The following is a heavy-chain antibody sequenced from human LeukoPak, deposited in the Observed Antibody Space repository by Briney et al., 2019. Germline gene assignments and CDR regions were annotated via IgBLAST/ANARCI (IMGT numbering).Heavy chain of an antibody. Sequence: PGGSLRLSCAASRFTFSSYAMSWVRQAPGKGLEWVSSISGSGGSTYYADSVKGRFTISRGNSKNTLYLQMNSLRAEDTAVYYCAKGGGYGYSYGYWGQGTLVTVSS. D-gene: IGHD2-15*01. J-gene: IGHJ4*02. CDR3: AKGGGYGYSYGY. CDR2: ISGSGGST. CDR1: RFTFSSYA. V-gene: IGHV3-23*01.